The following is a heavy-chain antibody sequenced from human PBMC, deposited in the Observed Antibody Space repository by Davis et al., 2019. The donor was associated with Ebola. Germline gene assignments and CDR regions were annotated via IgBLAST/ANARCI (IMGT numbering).Heavy chain of an antibody. D-gene: IGHD3-22*01. CDR2: SNSDGSST. CDR1: GFTFSNYG. CDR3: VRAKDYYDSNGAFDI. Sequence: HTGGSLRLSCAATGFTFSNYGMHWVRQAPGKGLVWVSRSNSDGSSTTYADSVKGRFTISRDNAKNTLYLQMNSLRAEDTAVYYCVRAKDYYDSNGAFDIWGQGTMVTVSS. J-gene: IGHJ3*02. V-gene: IGHV3-74*01.